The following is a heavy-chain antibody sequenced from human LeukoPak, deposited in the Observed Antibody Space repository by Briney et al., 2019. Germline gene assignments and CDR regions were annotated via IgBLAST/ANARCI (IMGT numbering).Heavy chain of an antibody. CDR1: GFTFSSYA. V-gene: IGHV3-21*01. Sequence: GGSLRLSCAASGFTFSSYAMNWVRQAPGKGLEWISSISSSSSFIYYADSVKGRFTISRDNAKKSLSLQMNSLRADDTAVYYCARGYSSSWYLDWGQGTLVTVSS. J-gene: IGHJ4*02. CDR3: ARGYSSSWYLD. D-gene: IGHD6-13*01. CDR2: ISSSSSFI.